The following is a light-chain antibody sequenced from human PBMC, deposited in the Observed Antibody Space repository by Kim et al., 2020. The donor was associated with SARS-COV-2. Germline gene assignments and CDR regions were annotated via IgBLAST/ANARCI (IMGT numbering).Light chain of an antibody. CDR2: TAS. J-gene: IGKJ2*01. CDR3: QQVNDYPHT. V-gene: IGKV1-9*01. Sequence: SASVGDSVTITCRASQGISSYLAWYQQNPGKAPKLLIHTASTLHSGVPSRFSGRGSGTDFTLTISSLQPEDFATYYCQQVNDYPHTFGQGTKLEIK. CDR1: QGISSY.